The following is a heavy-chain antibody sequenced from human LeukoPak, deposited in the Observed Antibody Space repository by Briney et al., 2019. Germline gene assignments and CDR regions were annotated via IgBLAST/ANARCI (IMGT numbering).Heavy chain of an antibody. J-gene: IGHJ4*02. D-gene: IGHD5-24*01. V-gene: IGHV4-4*09. CDR2: IYTSGST. Sequence: PSETLSLTCTVSGGSISSYYWSWIRQPPGKGLEWIGYIYTSGSTNYNPSLKSRVTISVDTSKNQFSLKLSSVTAADTAVYYCARFRNGYLDYWGQGTLVTVSS. CDR1: GGSISSYY. CDR3: ARFRNGYLDY.